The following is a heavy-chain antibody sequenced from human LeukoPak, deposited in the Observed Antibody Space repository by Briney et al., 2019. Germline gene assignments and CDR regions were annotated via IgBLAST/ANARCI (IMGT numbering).Heavy chain of an antibody. V-gene: IGHV4-59*01. D-gene: IGHD6-19*01. CDR1: GGSISRYY. CDR3: ARGVHSSGWYSSVWFDP. CDR2: IYYSVST. Sequence: SETLSLTCTVSGGSISRYYWSWIRQPPGKGLEWIGYIYYSVSTNYNPSLKSRVIISVDTSKNQFSLKLSSVTAADTAVYYCARGVHSSGWYSSVWFDPWGQGTLVTVSS. J-gene: IGHJ5*02.